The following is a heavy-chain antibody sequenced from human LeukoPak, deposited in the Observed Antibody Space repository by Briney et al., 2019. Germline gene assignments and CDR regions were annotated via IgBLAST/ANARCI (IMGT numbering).Heavy chain of an antibody. CDR2: ISKGSGYI. J-gene: IGHJ4*02. V-gene: IGHV3-21*01. Sequence: GGSLRLSCAASGFTFSTFSMNWVRQAPGKGLEWVSSISKGSGYIYYADSVKGRFTLSRDNAKNSLYLQMNSLRAEDTAIYCCTKDWGTTGPYDYWGQGTLVTVSS. CDR1: GFTFSTFS. D-gene: IGHD2-2*01. CDR3: TKDWGTTGPYDY.